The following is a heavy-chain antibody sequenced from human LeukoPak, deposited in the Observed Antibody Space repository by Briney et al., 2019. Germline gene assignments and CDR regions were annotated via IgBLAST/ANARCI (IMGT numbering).Heavy chain of an antibody. CDR2: IAGGGGYI. CDR1: GFTFSSYS. V-gene: IGHV3-21*01. Sequence: GGSLRLSCTASGFTFSSYSMIWVRQTPGKGLEWVSSIAGGGGYIYYADSVKGRFTISRDNAKNSLYLRMNSLRAEDTAVYYCAKFRLSNYDILTGYYYYFDYWGQGTLVTVSS. D-gene: IGHD3-9*01. J-gene: IGHJ4*02. CDR3: AKFRLSNYDILTGYYYYFDY.